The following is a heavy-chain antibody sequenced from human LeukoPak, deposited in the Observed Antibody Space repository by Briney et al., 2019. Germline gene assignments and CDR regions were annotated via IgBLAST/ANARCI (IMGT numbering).Heavy chain of an antibody. V-gene: IGHV1-18*01. J-gene: IGHJ5*02. Sequence: APVKVSCKASGYTFINYGPSWMRQAPGQGLEWMGWISGYNGRTKYAQRLQGRVTMTTDTSTSTAYMELRSLRSDDTAVYYCAKMAYSGHDKGLGYNWFDPWGQGTLVTVSS. CDR2: ISGYNGRT. CDR1: GYTFINYG. D-gene: IGHD1-26*01. CDR3: AKMAYSGHDKGLGYNWFDP.